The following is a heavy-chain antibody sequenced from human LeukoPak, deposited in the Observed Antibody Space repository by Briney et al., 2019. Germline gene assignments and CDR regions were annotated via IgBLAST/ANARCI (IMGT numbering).Heavy chain of an antibody. V-gene: IGHV1-8*03. CDR1: GYTFTSYD. CDR3: ATSSATYYYDSSGYVYYMDV. D-gene: IGHD3-22*01. CDR2: MNPNRGNT. J-gene: IGHJ6*03. Sequence: ASGKVSGKASGYTFTSYDINGGRQATGQGLEWMEWMNPNRGNTGYAQKFQGRVTITTNTSISTAYMELSSLRSENTAVYYCATSSATYYYDSSGYVYYMDVWGKGTTVLVSS.